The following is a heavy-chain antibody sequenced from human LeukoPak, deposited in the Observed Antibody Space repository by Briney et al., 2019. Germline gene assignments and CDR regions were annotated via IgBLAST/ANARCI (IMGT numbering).Heavy chain of an antibody. J-gene: IGHJ4*02. V-gene: IGHV3-21*01. CDR3: ARAPSTVRSWFYFDY. CDR1: GFTFSSYG. CDR2: ISGTSGAI. D-gene: IGHD6-13*01. Sequence: GGSLRLSCATSGFTFSSYGMNWVRQAPGMGLEWVASISGTSGAIYYVDSVKGRFTVSRDNGKDSLELQMSSLRVEDTAVYYCARAPSTVRSWFYFDYWGQGTLVTVSS.